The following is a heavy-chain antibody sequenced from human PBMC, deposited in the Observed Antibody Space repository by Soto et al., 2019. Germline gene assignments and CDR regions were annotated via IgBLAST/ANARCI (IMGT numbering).Heavy chain of an antibody. CDR3: AKGGGDY. Sequence: EVQLLESGGGLVQPGGSLRLSCAASGFTFSSYTMSWVRQGPGQGLEWVSGISSSGGSTVYADSVKGRFTISRDNFKNTLYLEMNSLRAEDTAVYYCAKGGGDYWGQGTPVTVSS. V-gene: IGHV3-23*01. CDR1: GFTFSSYT. D-gene: IGHD3-10*01. J-gene: IGHJ4*02. CDR2: ISSSGGST.